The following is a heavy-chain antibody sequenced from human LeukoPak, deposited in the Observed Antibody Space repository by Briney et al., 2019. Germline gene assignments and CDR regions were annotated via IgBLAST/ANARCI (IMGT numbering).Heavy chain of an antibody. D-gene: IGHD1-7*01. J-gene: IGHJ4*02. CDR1: GDSVSSNSAA. V-gene: IGHV6-1*01. CDR3: AGGQRSRTFDY. CDR2: TYYRSKWYH. Sequence: SQTLSLTCAISGDSVSSNSAAWGWIRQSPSRGLEWLGRTYYRSKWYHDYAVSVKSRITINPDTSKNQFSLQLNSVTPEDTAVYYCAGGQRSRTFDYWGQGTLVTVSS.